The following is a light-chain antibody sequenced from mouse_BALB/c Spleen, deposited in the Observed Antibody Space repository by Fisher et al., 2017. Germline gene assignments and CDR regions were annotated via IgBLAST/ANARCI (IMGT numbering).Light chain of an antibody. Sequence: IVITQSTAIMSASPGEKVTMTCSASSSVSYMHWYQQKSGTSPKRWIYDTSKLASGVTARFSGSGSGTSYYLTISSMEAEDAATYYCQQWSSNPLTFGAGTNLELK. CDR2: DTS. V-gene: IGKV4-59*01. J-gene: IGKJ5*01. CDR1: SSVSY. CDR3: QQWSSNPLT.